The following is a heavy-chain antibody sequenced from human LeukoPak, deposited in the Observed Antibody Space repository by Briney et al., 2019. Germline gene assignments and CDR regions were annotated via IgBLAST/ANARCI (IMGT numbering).Heavy chain of an antibody. Sequence: QSGASLRLSCAASGFTVSSNYMSWVRQAPGKGLEWVSVIYSGSSTYYADSVKGRFNISRDNSKNTLYLQMNSLRAEDTAVYYCARDGTGDRWGHFDYWGQGTLVTVSS. CDR2: IYSGSST. D-gene: IGHD7-27*01. CDR1: GFTVSSNY. CDR3: ARDGTGDRWGHFDY. J-gene: IGHJ4*02. V-gene: IGHV3-53*01.